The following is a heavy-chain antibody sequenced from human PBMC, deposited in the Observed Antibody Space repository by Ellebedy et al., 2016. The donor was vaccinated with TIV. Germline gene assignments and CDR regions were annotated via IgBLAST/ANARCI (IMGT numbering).Heavy chain of an antibody. V-gene: IGHV3-23*01. J-gene: IGHJ4*02. CDR2: ISGSGGST. D-gene: IGHD5-18*01. CDR1: GFTFSSYA. Sequence: GESLKISCAASGFTFSSYAMSWVRQAPGKGLEWVSAISGSGGSTYYADSVKGRFTITRDNSKNTLYLQMNSLRAEATAVYYCAKGKSGYSYGYNFDSWGQGTLVTVSS. CDR3: AKGKSGYSYGYNFDS.